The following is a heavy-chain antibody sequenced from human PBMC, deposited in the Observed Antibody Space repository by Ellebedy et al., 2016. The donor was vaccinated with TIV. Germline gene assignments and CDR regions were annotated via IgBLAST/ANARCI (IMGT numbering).Heavy chain of an antibody. Sequence: SETLSLTXTVSGGSVSSGSYYWSWIRQPPGKGLEWIGYIYYSGSTNYNPSLKSRVTISVDTSKNQFSLKLSSVTAADTAVYYCARVRTTGGHYFDYWGQGTLVTVSS. CDR3: ARVRTTGGHYFDY. CDR1: GGSVSSGSYY. V-gene: IGHV4-61*01. CDR2: IYYSGST. D-gene: IGHD1-1*01. J-gene: IGHJ4*02.